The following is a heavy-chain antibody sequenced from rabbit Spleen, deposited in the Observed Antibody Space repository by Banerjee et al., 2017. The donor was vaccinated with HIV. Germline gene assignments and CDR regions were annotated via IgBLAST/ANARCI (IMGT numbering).Heavy chain of an antibody. CDR3: ARDTGSSFSSYGMDL. V-gene: IGHV1S40*01. J-gene: IGHJ6*01. CDR2: IYTGSSGFT. Sequence: QSLEESGGDLVKPGASLTLTCTASGVSFSRSYDMCWVRQAPGKGLEWIGCIYTGSSGFTYFATWAKGRFTCSKTSSTTVTLQMTSLTVADTATYFCARDTGSSFSSYGMDLWGQGTLVTVS. CDR1: GVSFSRSYD. D-gene: IGHD8-1*01.